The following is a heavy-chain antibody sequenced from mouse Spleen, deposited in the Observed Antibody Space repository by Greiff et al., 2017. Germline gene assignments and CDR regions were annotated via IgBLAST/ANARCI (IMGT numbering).Heavy chain of an antibody. Sequence: QVQLQQPGAELVMPGASVKLSCKASGYTFTSYWMHWVKQRPGQGLEWIGEIDPSDSYTNYNQKFKGKATLTVDKSSSTAYMQLSSLTSEDSAVYYCASVYYYGSSLDYWGQGTTLTVSS. V-gene: IGHV1-69*01. CDR2: IDPSDSYT. CDR1: GYTFTSYW. D-gene: IGHD1-1*01. J-gene: IGHJ2*01. CDR3: ASVYYYGSSLDY.